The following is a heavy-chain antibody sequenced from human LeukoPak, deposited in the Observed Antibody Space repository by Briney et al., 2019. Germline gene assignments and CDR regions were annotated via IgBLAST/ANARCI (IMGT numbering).Heavy chain of an antibody. V-gene: IGHV3-23*01. Sequence: PGGSLRLSCAASGFTFSTYAMTWVRQAPGKGLEWVSGINSNGDEIYYGDSVRGRFTISRENSNNALYLQMDSLRAEDTAVYYCANWIGSSSRDYWGQGTLVTVSS. CDR3: ANWIGSSSRDY. CDR2: INSNGDEI. J-gene: IGHJ4*02. CDR1: GFTFSTYA. D-gene: IGHD6-6*01.